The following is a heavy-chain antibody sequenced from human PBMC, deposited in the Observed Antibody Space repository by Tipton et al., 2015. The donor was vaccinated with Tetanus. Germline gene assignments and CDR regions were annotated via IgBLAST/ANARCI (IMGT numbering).Heavy chain of an antibody. CDR2: IDYFGTT. Sequence: TLSLTCTVSGGSISTYHWNWIRQFPGKGLEWIGYIDYFGTTKYNPSLKSRVAMSVDTSKNQLSLKLSSVTSADAAVYYCARTSGYLYSSYWGQGTLVTVSS. CDR3: ARTSGYLYSSY. D-gene: IGHD3-3*01. V-gene: IGHV4-59*01. CDR1: GGSISTYH. J-gene: IGHJ1*01.